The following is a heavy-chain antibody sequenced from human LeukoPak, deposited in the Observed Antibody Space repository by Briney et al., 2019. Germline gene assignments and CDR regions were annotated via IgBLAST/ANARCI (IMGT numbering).Heavy chain of an antibody. CDR2: ISSSGSTI. D-gene: IGHD3-16*01. CDR3: AKDLHYGAFGY. Sequence: PGGSLRLPCAAAGFTFSDYYMSWIRQAPGKGLEWVSYISSSGSTIYYADSVKGRFTISRDNSKNTLYLLMNSLRAEDTALYYCAKDLHYGAFGYWGQGTLVTVSS. CDR1: GFTFSDYY. J-gene: IGHJ4*02. V-gene: IGHV3-11*01.